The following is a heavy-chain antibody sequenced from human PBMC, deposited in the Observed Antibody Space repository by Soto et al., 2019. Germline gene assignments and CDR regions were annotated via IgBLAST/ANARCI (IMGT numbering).Heavy chain of an antibody. D-gene: IGHD6-6*01. CDR1: GFTFSSYG. J-gene: IGHJ6*02. V-gene: IGHV3-23*01. Sequence: LRLSCAASGFTFSSYGMSWVRQAPVKGLEWVSAISGSGGSTYYADSVKGRFTISRDNSKNTLYLQMNSLRAEDTAVYYCAKGGLNIAAPYGYYYYGMDVWGQGTTVTVSS. CDR2: ISGSGGST. CDR3: AKGGLNIAAPYGYYYYGMDV.